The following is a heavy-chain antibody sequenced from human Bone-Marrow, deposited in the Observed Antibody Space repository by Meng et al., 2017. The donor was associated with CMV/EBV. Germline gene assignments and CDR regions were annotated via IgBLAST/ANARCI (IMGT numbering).Heavy chain of an antibody. CDR3: AKGFGSGSGSYYDH. V-gene: IGHV3-30*18. J-gene: IGHJ4*02. CDR1: GFTFKNYG. CDR2: VADHGRTK. D-gene: IGHD3-10*01. Sequence: SGFTFKNYGMHWVRQATGKGLEWVAVVADHGRTKFYADSVKGRFTISRDNSKNTLSLEVNSLTAEDTAVNYCAKGFGSGSGSYYDHWGQGTLVTVSS.